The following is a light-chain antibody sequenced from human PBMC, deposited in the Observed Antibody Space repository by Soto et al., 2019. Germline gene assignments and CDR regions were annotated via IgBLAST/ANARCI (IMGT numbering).Light chain of an antibody. CDR3: QQTYRIPYT. CDR2: AAS. V-gene: IGKV1-39*01. J-gene: IGKJ2*01. CDR1: QSIGVY. Sequence: DIQMTQSPSSLSVSIGDRDTITCRSSQSIGVYLNWYQKKPGTPPKLLIYAASNLQSGVPSRFIGRGSGTDFTLTISSLQPEDFASYYCQQTYRIPYTFGQGTKLEI.